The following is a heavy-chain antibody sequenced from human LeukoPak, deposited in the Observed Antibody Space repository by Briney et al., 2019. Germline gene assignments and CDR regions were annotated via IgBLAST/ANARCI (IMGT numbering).Heavy chain of an antibody. Sequence: PGRSLRLSCATSGFSFSDYGMHWVRQAPGKGLEWVAVILYDGSNKYYADSVKGRFTISRDNSKNTLSLQMDSLKAEDTAVYYCTRDIHSNYFDYWGQGTLVTVSS. CDR3: TRDIHSNYFDY. J-gene: IGHJ4*02. CDR1: GFSFSDYG. CDR2: ILYDGSNK. V-gene: IGHV3-33*05. D-gene: IGHD4-11*01.